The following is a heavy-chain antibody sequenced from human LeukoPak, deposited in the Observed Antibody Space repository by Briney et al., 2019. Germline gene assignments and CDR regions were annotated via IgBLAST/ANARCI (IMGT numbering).Heavy chain of an antibody. V-gene: IGHV4-59*01. CDR3: ASHSSSWHKFDP. Sequence: SETLSLTCTVSGGSISSYYWSWIRQPPGKGLEWIGYIYYSGSTNYNPSLKSRVTISVDTSKNQFSLKLSSVTAADTAVYYCASHSSSWHKFDPWGQGTLVTVSS. J-gene: IGHJ5*02. D-gene: IGHD6-13*01. CDR1: GGSISSYY. CDR2: IYYSGST.